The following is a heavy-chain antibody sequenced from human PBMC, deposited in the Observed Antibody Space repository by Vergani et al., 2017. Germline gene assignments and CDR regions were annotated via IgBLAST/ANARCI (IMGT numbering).Heavy chain of an antibody. V-gene: IGHV4-30-4*08. CDR2: IYTSGST. Sequence: QVQLQESGPGLVKPSQTLSLTCTVSGGSISSGDYYWSWIRQPPGKGLEWIGYIYTSGSTNYNPSLKSRVTISVDTSKNQFSLKLSSVTAADTAVYYCARSPGYSYGYYYYGMDVWGQGTTVTVSS. D-gene: IGHD5-18*01. J-gene: IGHJ6*02. CDR3: ARSPGYSYGYYYYGMDV. CDR1: GGSISSGDYY.